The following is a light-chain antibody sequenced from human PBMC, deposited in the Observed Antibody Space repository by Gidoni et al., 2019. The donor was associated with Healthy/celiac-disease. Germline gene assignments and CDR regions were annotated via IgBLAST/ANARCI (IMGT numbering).Light chain of an antibody. CDR1: QSVSSSY. V-gene: IGKV3-20*01. J-gene: IGKJ3*01. Sequence: EIVLTQSPGTLSLSPGERATLSCRASQSVSSSYFAWYQQKPGQAPSLLIYGASSRATGIPDRFSGSGSGTDFTLTISRLEPEDFAVYYCQQYGSSPATFGPGTKVDIK. CDR3: QQYGSSPAT. CDR2: GAS.